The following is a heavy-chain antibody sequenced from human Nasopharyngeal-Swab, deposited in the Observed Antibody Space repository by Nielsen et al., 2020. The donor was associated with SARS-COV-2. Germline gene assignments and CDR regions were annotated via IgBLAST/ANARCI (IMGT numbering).Heavy chain of an antibody. CDR3: AKRYCSSTSCWGDNWFDP. J-gene: IGHJ5*02. V-gene: IGHV3-23*01. D-gene: IGHD2-2*01. Sequence: GESLKLSCAASGFTFIIYAMSWVRQAPGKGLEWVSAISGSGGSTYYAASVKGRFTISRDNSKNTLYLQMNSLRAEDTAVYYCAKRYCSSTSCWGDNWFDPWGQGTLVTVSS. CDR2: ISGSGGST. CDR1: GFTFIIYA.